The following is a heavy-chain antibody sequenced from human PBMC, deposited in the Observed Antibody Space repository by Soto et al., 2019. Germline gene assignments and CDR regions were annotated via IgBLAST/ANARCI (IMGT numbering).Heavy chain of an antibody. CDR1: GGSVSSGGYY. J-gene: IGHJ5*02. CDR3: ARVNHDLVVITTGGFDP. V-gene: IGHV4-61*08. Sequence: PSETLSLTCTVSGGSVSSGGYYWSWIRQPPGKGLEWIGYIYYSGSTNYNPSLKSRVTISVDTSKNQFSLKLSSVTAADTAVYYCARVNHDLVVITTGGFDPWGQGTLVTVSS. CDR2: IYYSGST. D-gene: IGHD3-22*01.